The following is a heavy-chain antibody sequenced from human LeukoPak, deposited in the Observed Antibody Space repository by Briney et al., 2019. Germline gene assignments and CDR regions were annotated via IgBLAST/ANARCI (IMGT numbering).Heavy chain of an antibody. Sequence: PGGSLRLSCAASGFTVSSNYMSWVRQAPGKGLEWVSVIYNGGTTYYADSVKGRFTISRENSKNTLYLQMNSLRAEDTAVYYCARAFTIAVAGTPRDFDYWGQGTLVTVSS. V-gene: IGHV3-66*01. CDR3: ARAFTIAVAGTPRDFDY. CDR2: IYNGGTT. D-gene: IGHD6-19*01. J-gene: IGHJ4*02. CDR1: GFTVSSNY.